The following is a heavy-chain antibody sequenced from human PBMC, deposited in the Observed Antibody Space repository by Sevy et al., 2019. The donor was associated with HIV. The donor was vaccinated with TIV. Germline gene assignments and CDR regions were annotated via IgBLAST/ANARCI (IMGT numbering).Heavy chain of an antibody. CDR3: ARGPHYYYDSSAFFEY. CDR1: GFTFSSYE. CDR2: IISSGGTI. Sequence: GGSLRLSCTASGFTFSSYEMNWVRQAPGKGLEWVSYIISSGGTIYYADSVKGRFTISRDNAKNSLFLQMNSLRAEDTGVYYCARGPHYYYDSSAFFEYWGQGTLVTVSS. V-gene: IGHV3-48*03. D-gene: IGHD3-22*01. J-gene: IGHJ4*02.